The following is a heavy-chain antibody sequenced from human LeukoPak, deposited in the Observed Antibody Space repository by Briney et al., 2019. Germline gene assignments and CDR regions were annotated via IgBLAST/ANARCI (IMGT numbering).Heavy chain of an antibody. J-gene: IGHJ4*02. CDR3: ARDNNDLNYFDY. CDR1: GYTFSSYA. CDR2: ISYDGSNK. V-gene: IGHV3-30-3*01. Sequence: SCKASGYTFSSYAMHWVRQAPGKGLEWVAVISYDGSNKYYADSVKGRFTISRDNSKNTLYLQMNSLRAEDTAVYYCARDNNDLNYFDYWGQGTLVTVSS. D-gene: IGHD3-3*01.